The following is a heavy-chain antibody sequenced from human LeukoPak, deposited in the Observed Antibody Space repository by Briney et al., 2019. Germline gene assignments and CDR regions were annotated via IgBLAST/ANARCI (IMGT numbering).Heavy chain of an antibody. Sequence: SETLSLTCTVSGGSISSYYWSWIRQPPGKGLEWIGYIYYSGSTNYNPSLKSRVTISVDTSKNQFSLKLSSVTAVDTAVYYCARKPSGSYTFDYWGQGTLVTVSS. D-gene: IGHD1-26*01. CDR3: ARKPSGSYTFDY. V-gene: IGHV4-59*12. CDR2: IYYSGST. CDR1: GGSISSYY. J-gene: IGHJ4*02.